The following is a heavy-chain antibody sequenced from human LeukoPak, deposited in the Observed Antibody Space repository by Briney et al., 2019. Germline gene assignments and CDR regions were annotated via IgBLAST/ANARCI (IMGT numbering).Heavy chain of an antibody. Sequence: GGSLRLSCAASGFTFSNHGMHWVRQAPGKGLEWVPFISYDGSNKYYADSVKGRFTISRDNSKNTLYLQMSSLRAEDTTVYYCAKDIGSSIPYYFDYWGQGTLVTVSS. V-gene: IGHV3-30*18. J-gene: IGHJ4*02. CDR3: AKDIGSSIPYYFDY. CDR2: ISYDGSNK. CDR1: GFTFSNHG. D-gene: IGHD2-2*02.